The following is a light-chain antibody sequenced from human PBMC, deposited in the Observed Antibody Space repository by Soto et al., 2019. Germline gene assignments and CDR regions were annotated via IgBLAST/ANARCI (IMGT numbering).Light chain of an antibody. V-gene: IGKV1-5*01. J-gene: IGKJ1*01. CDR2: DAS. CDR3: QQYNSYPWT. Sequence: GYRVTLTCRASQSISSWLAWYQQKPGKAPKLLIYDASSLESGVPSRFSGSGSGTEFTLTISSLQPDDFATYYCQQYNSYPWTVGQGTKVDIK. CDR1: QSISSW.